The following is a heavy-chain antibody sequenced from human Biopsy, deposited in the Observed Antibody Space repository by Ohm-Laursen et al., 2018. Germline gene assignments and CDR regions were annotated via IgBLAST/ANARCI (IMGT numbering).Heavy chain of an antibody. CDR1: GGSISSDY. CDR2: IYYSGGT. V-gene: IGHV4-59*07. CDR3: ARATNSTGWPYYYFYGMDV. J-gene: IGHJ6*02. Sequence: SDTLSLTCTVSGGSISSDYWSWIRQTPGKGLEWIGYIYYSGGTNYNPSLKSRVTISVDTSKNQFPLRLNSVTAADTAVYYCARATNSTGWPYYYFYGMDVWGQGTTVTVSS. D-gene: IGHD2/OR15-2a*01.